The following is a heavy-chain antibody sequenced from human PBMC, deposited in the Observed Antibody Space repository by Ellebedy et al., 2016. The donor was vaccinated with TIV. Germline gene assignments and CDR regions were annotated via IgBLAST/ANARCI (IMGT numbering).Heavy chain of an antibody. CDR2: INPSGGST. CDR1: GGIFRNYA. CDR3: ARAFDSDF. Sequence: ASVKVSCKASGGIFRNYAISWVRQAPGQGLEWMGIINPSGGSTTYAQKFQGRVTMTRDTSTSTVYMELSSLRYEDTAVYYCARAFDSDFWGQGTLVTVSS. D-gene: IGHD2/OR15-2a*01. J-gene: IGHJ4*02. V-gene: IGHV1-46*01.